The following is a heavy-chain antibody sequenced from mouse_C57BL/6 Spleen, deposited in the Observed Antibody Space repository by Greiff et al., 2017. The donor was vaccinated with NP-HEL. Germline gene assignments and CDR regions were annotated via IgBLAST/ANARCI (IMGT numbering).Heavy chain of an antibody. CDR3: AREGQLRLRYYFDY. V-gene: IGHV5-4*01. J-gene: IGHJ2*01. D-gene: IGHD3-2*02. CDR2: ISDGGSYT. CDR1: GFTFSSYA. Sequence: EVKLVESGGGLVKPGGSLKLSCAASGFTFSSYAMSWVRQTPEKRLEWVATISDGGSYTYYPDNVKGRFTISRDNAKNNLYLQMSHLKSEDTAMYYCAREGQLRLRYYFDYWGQGTTLTVSS.